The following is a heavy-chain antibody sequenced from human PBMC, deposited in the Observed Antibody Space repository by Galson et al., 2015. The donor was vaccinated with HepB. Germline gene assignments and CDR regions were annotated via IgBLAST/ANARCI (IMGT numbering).Heavy chain of an antibody. CDR1: GSTLSNYG. Sequence: SVNVSCKASGSTLSNYGINWVRQAPGQGLEWMGGIIPIFGTTNYAQKFKGRVTLIADKSTSTAYMELSSLTSEDTAVYFCARAVPESFDFWSGYSHFDSWGQGTVVTVSS. D-gene: IGHD3-3*01. CDR3: ARAVPESFDFWSGYSHFDS. V-gene: IGHV1-69*06. CDR2: IIPIFGTT. J-gene: IGHJ4*02.